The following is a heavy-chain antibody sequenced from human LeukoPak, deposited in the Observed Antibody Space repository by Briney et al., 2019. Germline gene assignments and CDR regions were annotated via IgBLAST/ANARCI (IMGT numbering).Heavy chain of an antibody. D-gene: IGHD3-10*01. J-gene: IGHJ6*03. CDR3: ARGPSITMVRGGQWYYYMDV. CDR2: INPSWGST. Sequence: ASVKVSCKASGYTFTSYYIHWVRQAPGQGLEWMGLINPSWGSTNYEQKFQGRVTMTRDTSTSTVYMELSSLRSEDTAVYYCARGPSITMVRGGQWYYYMDVWGKGTTVTISS. V-gene: IGHV1-46*01. CDR1: GYTFTSYY.